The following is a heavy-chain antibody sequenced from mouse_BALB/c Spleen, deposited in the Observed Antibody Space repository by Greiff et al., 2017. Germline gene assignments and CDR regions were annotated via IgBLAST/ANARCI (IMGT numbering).Heavy chain of an antibody. Sequence: EVKLEESGGGLVQPGGSMKLSCVASGFTFSNYWMNWVRQSPEKGLEWVAEIRLKSNNYATHYAESVKGRFTISRDDSKSSVYLQMNNLRAEDTGIYYCTRRDYYSVLDYWGQGTSVTVSS. D-gene: IGHD1-1*01. J-gene: IGHJ4*01. CDR1: GFTFSNYW. V-gene: IGHV6-6*02. CDR2: IRLKSNNYAT. CDR3: TRRDYYSVLDY.